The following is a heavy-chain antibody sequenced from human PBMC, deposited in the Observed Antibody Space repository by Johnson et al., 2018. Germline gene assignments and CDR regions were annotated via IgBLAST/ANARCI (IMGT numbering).Heavy chain of an antibody. Sequence: VQLVESGGGLVQXGGSLRLSCAASGFTFSSYNMNWVRQAPGKGLEWVAYISSRSTTFYADSVKGRFTVSRDNAKNSLYLQMNSLTDEDTAVYYCARDTLVWGQGTTVTVSS. CDR3: ARDTLV. CDR1: GFTFSSYN. D-gene: IGHD2/OR15-2a*01. CDR2: ISSRSTT. V-gene: IGHV3-48*02. J-gene: IGHJ6*02.